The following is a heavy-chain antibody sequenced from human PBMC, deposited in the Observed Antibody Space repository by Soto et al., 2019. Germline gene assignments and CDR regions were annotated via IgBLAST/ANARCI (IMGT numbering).Heavy chain of an antibody. CDR2: IIPIFPTA. CDR1: GGPFSSYA. J-gene: IGHJ6*02. D-gene: IGHD3-16*01. CDR3: AQCLLGVNYYYGMDV. V-gene: IGHV1-69*12. Sequence: QVQLVQSGAEVKKPGSSVKVSWKTSGGPFSSYAINWVRQAPGQGLEWMGGIIPIFPTADYAQKFQGRVTITADESTRTAYMELSSLRSEDTAVYYCAQCLLGVNYYYGMDVWGQGTTVTVSS.